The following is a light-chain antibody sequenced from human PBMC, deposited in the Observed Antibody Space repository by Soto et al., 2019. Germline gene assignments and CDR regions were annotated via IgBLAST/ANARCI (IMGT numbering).Light chain of an antibody. J-gene: IGLJ3*02. Sequence: QSALTQPASVSGSPGQSITISCTGTSSDVGAYDFVSWYQHSPGKAPKLVTFDVTHRPPGISDRFSGSKSANTASLTISGLQAEDEADYYCCSYAGSPTFPWIFGGGTKLTVL. CDR3: CSYAGSPTFPWI. V-gene: IGLV2-23*02. CDR2: DVT. CDR1: SSDVGAYDF.